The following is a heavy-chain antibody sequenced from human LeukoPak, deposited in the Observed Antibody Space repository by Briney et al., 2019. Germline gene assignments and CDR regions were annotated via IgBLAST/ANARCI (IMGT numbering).Heavy chain of an antibody. CDR3: AREGYYGSGSPPSLYFDY. D-gene: IGHD3-10*01. Sequence: GGSLRLSCAASGFTFRSFAMHWVRQAPGKGLEWVAVTSSDLNVKLYADSVKGRFTISRDNSRSTLYLQMNSLRPEDTAIYYCAREGYYGSGSPPSLYFDYWGQGTLVTVSS. V-gene: IGHV3-30-3*01. CDR1: GFTFRSFA. J-gene: IGHJ4*02. CDR2: TSSDLNVK.